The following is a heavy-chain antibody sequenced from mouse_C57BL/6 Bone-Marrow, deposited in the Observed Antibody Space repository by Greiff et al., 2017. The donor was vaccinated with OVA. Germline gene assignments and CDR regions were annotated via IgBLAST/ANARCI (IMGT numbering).Heavy chain of an antibody. Sequence: VQLQPSGAELVKPGASVELSCKASGYTFTEYTIHWVKQRSGQGLEWVGWVYPGSGSIKYNEKFKDKATLTADKSSSTVYMELSRLTSEDSAVYFCARHEVLITTVVAPLDYWGQGTSVTVSS. V-gene: IGHV1-62-2*01. CDR2: VYPGSGSI. D-gene: IGHD1-1*01. CDR3: ARHEVLITTVVAPLDY. J-gene: IGHJ4*01. CDR1: GYTFTEYT.